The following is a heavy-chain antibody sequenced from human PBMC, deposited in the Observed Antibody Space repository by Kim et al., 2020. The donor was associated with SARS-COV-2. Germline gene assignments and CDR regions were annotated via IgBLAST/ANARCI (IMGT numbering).Heavy chain of an antibody. D-gene: IGHD3-22*01. CDR3: ARHPPFDRHWYFDL. CDR2: IYYSGST. J-gene: IGHJ2*01. Sequence: SETLSLTCTVSGGSISSYYWSWIRQPPGKGLEWIGYIYYSGSTNYNPSLKSRVTISVDTSKNQFSLKLSSVTAADTAVYYCARHPPFDRHWYFDLWGRGTLVTVSS. CDR1: GGSISSYY. V-gene: IGHV4-59*08.